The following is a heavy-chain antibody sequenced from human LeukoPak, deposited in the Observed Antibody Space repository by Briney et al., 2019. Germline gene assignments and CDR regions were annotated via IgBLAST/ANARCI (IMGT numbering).Heavy chain of an antibody. J-gene: IGHJ3*02. CDR2: ISSGSSYI. CDR3: ASAPLQKDAFDI. CDR1: GFTFSDYG. V-gene: IGHV3-21*01. D-gene: IGHD5-24*01. Sequence: GGSLRLSCTASGFTFSDYGMIWVRQAPGKGLEWVSFISSGSSYIYYADSVKGRITISRDNAKNSLYLLMNSLRAEDTAVYYCASAPLQKDAFDIWGQGTMVTVSS.